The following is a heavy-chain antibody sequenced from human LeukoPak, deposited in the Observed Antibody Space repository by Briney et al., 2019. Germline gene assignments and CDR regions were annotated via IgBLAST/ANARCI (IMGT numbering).Heavy chain of an antibody. Sequence: GGSLRLSCAASGFTFSSYEMNWVRQAPGKGLEWVSYISDSGSKKDHADSVKGRFTISRDNAKNSVYLQMNSLRAEDTAVYYCAREGVAADHWGQGTLVTVSS. CDR1: GFTFSSYE. J-gene: IGHJ4*02. D-gene: IGHD6-13*01. CDR3: AREGVAADH. CDR2: ISDSGSKK. V-gene: IGHV3-48*03.